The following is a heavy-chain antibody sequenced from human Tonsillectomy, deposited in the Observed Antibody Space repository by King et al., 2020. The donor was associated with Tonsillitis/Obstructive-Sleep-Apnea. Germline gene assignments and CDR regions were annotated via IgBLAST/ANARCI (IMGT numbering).Heavy chain of an antibody. V-gene: IGHV3-53*01. CDR1: GFTVSSNY. D-gene: IGHD5-24*01. Sequence: VQRVESGGGLIQPGGSLRLSCAASGFTVSSNYMSWVSQAPGKGLEWVSVIYSGGSTYYADSVKGRFTISRDSSKNTLYLQMNSLRAEDTAIYYCARDRREMATNYYFDYWGQGTLVTVSS. J-gene: IGHJ4*02. CDR3: ARDRREMATNYYFDY. CDR2: IYSGGST.